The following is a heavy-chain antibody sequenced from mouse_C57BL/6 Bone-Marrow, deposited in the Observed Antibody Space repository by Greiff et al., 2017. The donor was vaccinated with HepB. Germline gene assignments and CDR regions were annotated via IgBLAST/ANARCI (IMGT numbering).Heavy chain of an antibody. V-gene: IGHV1-69*01. CDR3: ARDYYGSRYYFDY. J-gene: IGHJ2*01. Sequence: QVQLQQPGAELVMPGASVKLSCKASGYTFTSYWMHWVKQRPRQGLEWIGEIDPSDSYTNYNQKFKGKSTLTVDKSSSTAYMQLSSLTSEDSAVYYCARDYYGSRYYFDYWGQGTTLTVSS. D-gene: IGHD1-1*01. CDR2: IDPSDSYT. CDR1: GYTFTSYW.